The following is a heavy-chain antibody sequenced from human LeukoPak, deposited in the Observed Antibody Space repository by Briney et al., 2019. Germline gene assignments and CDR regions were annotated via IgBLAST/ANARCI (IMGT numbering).Heavy chain of an antibody. J-gene: IGHJ6*03. CDR2: IYHSGST. CDR1: GGSFSGYY. Sequence: SETLSLTCAVYGGSFSGYYWSWIRQPPGKGLEWIGEIYHSGSTNYIPSLKSRVTISVDTSKNQFSLKLSSVTAADTAVYYCARGVGVYSNYPTYYYYYYMDVWGEGTTVTVSS. V-gene: IGHV4-34*01. D-gene: IGHD4-11*01. CDR3: ARGVGVYSNYPTYYYYYYMDV.